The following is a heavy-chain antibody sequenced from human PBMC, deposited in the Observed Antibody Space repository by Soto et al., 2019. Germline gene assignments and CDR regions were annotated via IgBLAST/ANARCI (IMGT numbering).Heavy chain of an antibody. J-gene: IGHJ4*02. Sequence: QVQLVQSGAEVKKPGSSVKVSCKASGDTFSSYAISWVRQAPGQGLEWMGGISPIFATTNYAKKFQGRVTSTADESTNTVSMELSSLRSEDTAVYYCAKPPPQTTATAYYFDYWGQGTLVTVSS. V-gene: IGHV1-69*12. D-gene: IGHD4-17*01. CDR1: GDTFSSYA. CDR2: ISPIFATT. CDR3: AKPPPQTTATAYYFDY.